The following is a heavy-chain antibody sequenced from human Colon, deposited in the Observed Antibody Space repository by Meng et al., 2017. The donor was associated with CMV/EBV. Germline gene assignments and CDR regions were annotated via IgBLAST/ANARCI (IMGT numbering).Heavy chain of an antibody. Sequence: SETLSLTCTVSGGSISSSSYYWGWIRQPPGKGLEWIGSIYYSGSTYYNPSLKSRVTISVDTSKNQFSLKLSSVTAADTAVYYCAGLSYCSSTSCYYYYGMDVWGQGTTVTVSS. CDR1: GGSISSSSYY. D-gene: IGHD2-2*01. J-gene: IGHJ6*02. CDR3: AGLSYCSSTSCYYYYGMDV. CDR2: IYYSGST. V-gene: IGHV4-39*07.